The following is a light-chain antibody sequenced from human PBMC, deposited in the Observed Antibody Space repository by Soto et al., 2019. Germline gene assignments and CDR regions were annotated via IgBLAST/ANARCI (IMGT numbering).Light chain of an antibody. V-gene: IGLV2-14*01. CDR3: SSYTTSSTWV. CDR1: SSDVGYYNY. Sequence: QSALTQPASVSGSPGQSITISCTGTSSDVGYYNYVSWYQHHPGKAPKLMIYEVSNRPSGVSNRFSGSKSGNTASLTVSGLQAEDEADYYCSSYTTSSTWVFGGGTQLTVL. J-gene: IGLJ3*02. CDR2: EVS.